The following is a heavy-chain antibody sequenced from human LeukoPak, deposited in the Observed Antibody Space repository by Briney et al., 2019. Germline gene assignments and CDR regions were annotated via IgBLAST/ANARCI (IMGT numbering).Heavy chain of an antibody. CDR3: AKDRYYDYVWGSYRYTCDY. V-gene: IGHV3-23*01. D-gene: IGHD3-16*02. CDR1: GFTFSSYA. CDR2: ISGSGGST. J-gene: IGHJ4*02. Sequence: QLGGSLRLSCAASGFTFSSYAMSWVRQAPGKGLEWVSAISGSGGSTYYADSVKGRFTISRDNSKNTLYLQMNSLRAEDTAVYYCAKDRYYDYVWGSYRYTCDYWGQGTLVTVSS.